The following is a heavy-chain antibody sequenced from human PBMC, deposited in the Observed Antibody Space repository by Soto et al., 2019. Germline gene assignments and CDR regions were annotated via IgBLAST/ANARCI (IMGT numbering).Heavy chain of an antibody. Sequence: AETLSLTCTVSGGSITCSYWSWIRRPPGKGLEWIASIYDTGICVNTPSTSYNANLKSRVTMSVNTPKSQFSLKLYSVTAADTAVYYCARGEDAFFYYGLDVWGQGITVTVSS. CDR3: ARGEDAFFYYGLDV. CDR2: IYDTGICVNTPST. CDR1: GGSITCSY. J-gene: IGHJ6*02. V-gene: IGHV4-59*01.